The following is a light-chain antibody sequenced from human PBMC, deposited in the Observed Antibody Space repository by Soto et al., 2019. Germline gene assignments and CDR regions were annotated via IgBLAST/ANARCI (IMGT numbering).Light chain of an antibody. CDR1: SSDVGGYNY. CDR3: SSYTLSSTYV. Sequence: QSALTQPASVSGSPGQSITISCTGTSSDVGGYNYVSWYQQHPGKAPKLIIYEVSNRPSGVSNRFSGSKSGNTASLTISGLQAEDEADYYCSSYTLSSTYVFGTGTKLTVL. J-gene: IGLJ1*01. V-gene: IGLV2-14*01. CDR2: EVS.